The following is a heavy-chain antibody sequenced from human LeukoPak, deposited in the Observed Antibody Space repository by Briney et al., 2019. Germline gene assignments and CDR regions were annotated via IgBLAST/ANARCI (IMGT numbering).Heavy chain of an antibody. V-gene: IGHV3-9*03. CDR1: GFTFDDYA. CDR3: AKGDLMDV. CDR2: ISWNSGSI. D-gene: IGHD3-3*01. Sequence: GGSLRLSCAASGFTFDDYAMHWVRQAPGKGLEWVSGISWNSGSIGYADSVKGRFTISRDNSKNSLYLQMNSLRAEDMALYYCAKGDLMDVWGKGTTVTVSS. J-gene: IGHJ6*04.